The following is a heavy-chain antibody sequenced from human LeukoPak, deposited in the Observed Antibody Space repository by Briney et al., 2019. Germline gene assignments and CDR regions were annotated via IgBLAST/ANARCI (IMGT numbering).Heavy chain of an antibody. D-gene: IGHD5-18*01. V-gene: IGHV3-49*03. CDR1: GFTFGDYA. J-gene: IGHJ4*02. Sequence: GGSLRLPCTASGFTFGDYAMSWFRQAPGKGLEWVGFIRSKAYGGTTEYAASVKGRFTISRDDSKSIAYLQMNSLKTEDTAVYYCTRGGGRGYSYGYIADYWGQGTLVTVSS. CDR3: TRGGGRGYSYGYIADY. CDR2: IRSKAYGGTT.